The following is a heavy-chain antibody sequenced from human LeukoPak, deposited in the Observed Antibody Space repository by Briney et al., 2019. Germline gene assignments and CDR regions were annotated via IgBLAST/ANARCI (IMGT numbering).Heavy chain of an antibody. D-gene: IGHD5-24*01. CDR2: IYYSGTT. V-gene: IGHV4-59*01. Sequence: SETLSLTCTVSGGSISSFYYTWIRQPPGKGLEWIGYIYYSGTTNYNPSLKSRVTISVDTSKNQFSLRLSSVTAADTAVYYCARERRDVYKVYFDYWGQGTLVTVSS. CDR1: GGSISSFY. CDR3: ARERRDVYKVYFDY. J-gene: IGHJ4*02.